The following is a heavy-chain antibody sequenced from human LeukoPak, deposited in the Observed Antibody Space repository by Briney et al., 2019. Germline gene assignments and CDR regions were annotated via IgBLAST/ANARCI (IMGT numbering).Heavy chain of an antibody. CDR3: ASIRRPGDTAMVEDY. CDR2: INSDGSST. V-gene: IGHV3-74*01. CDR1: GFTFSSYW. Sequence: GGSLRLSCAASGFTFSSYWMHWVRQAPGKGLVWVSRINSDGSSTSYADSVKGRFTISRDNAKNTLYLQMNSLRAEDTAVYYCASIRRPGDTAMVEDYWGQGTLVTVSS. D-gene: IGHD5-18*01. J-gene: IGHJ4*02.